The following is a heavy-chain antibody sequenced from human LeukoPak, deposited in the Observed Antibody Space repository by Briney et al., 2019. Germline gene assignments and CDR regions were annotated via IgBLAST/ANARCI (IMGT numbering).Heavy chain of an antibody. CDR3: AKDLMWGFDP. CDR2: ISGSGSGSST. CDR1: GFTFSSSA. D-gene: IGHD1-26*01. V-gene: IGHV3-23*01. J-gene: IGHJ5*02. Sequence: PGGSLRLSCAASGFTFSSSAMSWVRQAPGKGLEWVSTISGSGSGSSTYYADSVKGRFTISRDNSKNTLYLQMNSLRAEDTAVYYCAKDLMWGFDPWGQGTLVTVSS.